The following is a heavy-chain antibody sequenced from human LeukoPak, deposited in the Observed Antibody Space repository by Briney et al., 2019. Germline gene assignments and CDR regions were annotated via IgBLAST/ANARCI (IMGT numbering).Heavy chain of an antibody. CDR2: ISTSGNTI. CDR3: ARGYRGYSYGYDY. V-gene: IGHV3-48*03. CDR1: GFTFSSYE. J-gene: IGHJ4*02. D-gene: IGHD5-18*01. Sequence: PGGSLRLSCAASGFTFSSYEMNWVRQAPGKGLEWVSYISTSGNTIYYADSVKGRFTISRDNAKNSLYLQMSSLRAEDTAIYYCARGYRGYSYGYDYWGQGTLVTVSS.